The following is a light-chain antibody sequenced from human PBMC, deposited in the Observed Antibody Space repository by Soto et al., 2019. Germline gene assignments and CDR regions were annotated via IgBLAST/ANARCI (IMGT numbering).Light chain of an antibody. Sequence: QSALTQPASVSGSPGQSITISCTGTSSDVGIYKAVSWYQQHPGKVPKLMIYDVSNRPSGVSNRFSGSKSGNTASLTISGLQAEDEADYYCSSYTIDNTDVFGSGTKVTVL. CDR1: SSDVGIYKA. CDR2: DVS. V-gene: IGLV2-14*03. CDR3: SSYTIDNTDV. J-gene: IGLJ1*01.